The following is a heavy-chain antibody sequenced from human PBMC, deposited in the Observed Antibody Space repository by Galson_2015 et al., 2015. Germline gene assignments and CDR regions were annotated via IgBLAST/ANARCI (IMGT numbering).Heavy chain of an antibody. V-gene: IGHV4-61*02. CDR3: ARGMWFGEFYFDY. J-gene: IGHJ4*02. CDR1: GGSISSGSYY. Sequence: TLSLTCTVSGGSISSGSYYWSWIRQPAGKGLEWIGRIYTSGSTNYNPSLKSRVTISVDTSKNQFSLKLSSVTAADTAVYYCARGMWFGEFYFDYWGQGTLVPVSS. D-gene: IGHD3-10*01. CDR2: IYTSGST.